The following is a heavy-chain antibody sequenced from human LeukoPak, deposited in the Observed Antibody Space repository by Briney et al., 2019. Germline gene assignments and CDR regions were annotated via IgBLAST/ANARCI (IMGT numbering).Heavy chain of an antibody. J-gene: IGHJ3*02. CDR3: AKANGYGLVDI. Sequence: SETLSLTCAVYGGSFSGYYWSWIRQPPGRGLEWIGNIFYSGSTYYSPSLKSRVTISLDTSRNQFSLKLNSVTAADTAVYYCAKANGYGLVDIWGQGTMVTVSS. CDR1: GGSFSGYY. V-gene: IGHV4-34*12. D-gene: IGHD3-10*01. CDR2: IFYSGST.